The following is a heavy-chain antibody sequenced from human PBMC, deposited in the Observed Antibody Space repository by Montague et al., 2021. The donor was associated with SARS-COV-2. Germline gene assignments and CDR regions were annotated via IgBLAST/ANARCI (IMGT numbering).Heavy chain of an antibody. CDR1: GGSFNDYY. D-gene: IGHD3-3*01. Sequence: SETLSLTCAVYGGSFNDYYWTWVRQSPGKGLEWIGEINHTGSATYNPSLKGRVTLSRDTSKNQFSLKLQSVTPADTAIYYCARGQVTISGVLIFIPVAGHLDAWGQGTSVIVSS. J-gene: IGHJ3*01. V-gene: IGHV4-34*01. CDR2: INHTGSA. CDR3: ARGQVTISGVLIFIPVAGHLDA.